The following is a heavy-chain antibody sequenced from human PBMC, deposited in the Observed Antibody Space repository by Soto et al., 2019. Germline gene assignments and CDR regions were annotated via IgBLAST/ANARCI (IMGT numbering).Heavy chain of an antibody. J-gene: IGHJ6*02. Sequence: GASVKVSCKASGYTFTSYGISWVRQAPGQGLEWMGWISAYNGNTNYAQKLQGRVTMTTDTSTSTAYMELRSLRSDDTAVYCCARAPKTEYYDFWSGYYRGYYYYGMDVWGQGTTVTVSS. V-gene: IGHV1-18*04. CDR2: ISAYNGNT. CDR1: GYTFTSYG. CDR3: ARAPKTEYYDFWSGYYRGYYYYGMDV. D-gene: IGHD3-3*01.